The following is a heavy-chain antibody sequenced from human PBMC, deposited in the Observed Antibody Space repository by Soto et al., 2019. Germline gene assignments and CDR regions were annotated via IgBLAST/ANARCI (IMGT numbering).Heavy chain of an antibody. CDR2: IWYDGSNK. D-gene: IGHD2-8*01. Sequence: QVQLVESGGGVVQPGRSLRLSCAASGFTFSSYGMHWVRQAPGKGLEWVAVIWYDGSNKYYADSVKGRFTISRDNSKNTLYLQMNSLRAEETAVYYCARDKIVLMVYAMGELDYWGQGTLVTVSS. V-gene: IGHV3-33*01. CDR1: GFTFSSYG. J-gene: IGHJ4*02. CDR3: ARDKIVLMVYAMGELDY.